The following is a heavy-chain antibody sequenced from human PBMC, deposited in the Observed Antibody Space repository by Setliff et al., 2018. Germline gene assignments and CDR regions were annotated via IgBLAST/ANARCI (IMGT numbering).Heavy chain of an antibody. CDR2: IRYDGSYE. Sequence: PSETLSLSCTASESTFSSFGMHWVRQAPGKGLEWVGFIRYDGSYEYYADSVQGRFTISRDNSKNTLFLHMNNLRPEDTALYYCAKASLAYSFGYYFDSWGQGALVTVSS. CDR1: ESTFSSFG. V-gene: IGHV3-30*02. D-gene: IGHD5-18*01. J-gene: IGHJ4*01. CDR3: AKASLAYSFGYYFDS.